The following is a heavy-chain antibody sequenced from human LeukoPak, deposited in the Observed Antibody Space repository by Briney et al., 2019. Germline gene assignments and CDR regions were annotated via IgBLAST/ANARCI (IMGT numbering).Heavy chain of an antibody. Sequence: GGSLRLSCAASGFTLRNYAMSWVRQAPGKGLEWVSSIGAGDKYTYHIDSVKGRFTITRDNSKNTLYLQMNSLRAGDTALYYCTRGDFYVGAQDYWGQGTLVAVYS. D-gene: IGHD1-26*01. V-gene: IGHV3-23*01. CDR3: TRGDFYVGAQDY. J-gene: IGHJ4*02. CDR1: GFTLRNYA. CDR2: IGAGDKYT.